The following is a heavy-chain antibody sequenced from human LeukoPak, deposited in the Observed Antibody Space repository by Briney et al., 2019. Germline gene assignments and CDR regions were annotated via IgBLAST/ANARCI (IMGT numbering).Heavy chain of an antibody. D-gene: IGHD3-22*01. J-gene: IGHJ3*02. Sequence: ASVKVSCKASGYTFTGYYMHWVRQAPGQGLEWMGWINPNSGGTNYAQDFHGRVTMTRDTSISTAYMELSRLRSDDTAVYYCARDFIRITMIVVVITNGAFDIWGQGTMVTVSS. CDR2: INPNSGGT. V-gene: IGHV1-2*02. CDR1: GYTFTGYY. CDR3: ARDFIRITMIVVVITNGAFDI.